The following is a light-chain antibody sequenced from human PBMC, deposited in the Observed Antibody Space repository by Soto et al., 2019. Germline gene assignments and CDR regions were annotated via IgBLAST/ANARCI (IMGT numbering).Light chain of an antibody. Sequence: EIVLTQSPGTLSLSPGERATLFCRASQSVTSSSIAWHQQKPGQSPRLLIYGASSRATGIPDRFSGSVSGTDFTLTISRLESEDSAGYYCQHYGSSPGLTFGGGTKVEIK. CDR1: QSVTSSS. CDR3: QHYGSSPGLT. J-gene: IGKJ4*01. V-gene: IGKV3-20*01. CDR2: GAS.